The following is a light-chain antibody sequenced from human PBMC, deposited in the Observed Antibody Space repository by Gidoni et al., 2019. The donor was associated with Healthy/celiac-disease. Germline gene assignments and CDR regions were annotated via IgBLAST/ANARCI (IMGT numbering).Light chain of an antibody. CDR1: SSDVGGYNY. V-gene: IGLV2-14*01. J-gene: IGLJ1*01. CDR3: SSYTSSSTYV. Sequence: QSALTQPASVSGSPGQSITISCTGTSSDVGGYNYVSLYQQHPGKAPKLMIYEVSNRPSGVPDRFSGSKSGNTASLTISGLQAEDEADYYCSSYTSSSTYVFGTGTKVTVL. CDR2: EVS.